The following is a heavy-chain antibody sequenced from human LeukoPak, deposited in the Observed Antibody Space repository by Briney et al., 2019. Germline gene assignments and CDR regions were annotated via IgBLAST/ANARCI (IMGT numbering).Heavy chain of an antibody. Sequence: SGGSLRLSCAASGFTFSSYSMNWVRQAPGKGLEWVGRTRNKANSYTTEYAASVKGRFTISRDDSKNSLYLQMNSLKTEDTAVYYCARGAYYYDSSGYGPVDYWGQGTLVTVSS. CDR3: ARGAYYYDSSGYGPVDY. CDR1: GFTFSSYS. V-gene: IGHV3-72*01. D-gene: IGHD3-22*01. J-gene: IGHJ4*02. CDR2: TRNKANSYTT.